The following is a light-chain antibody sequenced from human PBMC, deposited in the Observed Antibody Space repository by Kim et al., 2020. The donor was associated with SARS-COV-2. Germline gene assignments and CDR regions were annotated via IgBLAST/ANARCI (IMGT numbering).Light chain of an antibody. J-gene: IGLJ2*01. CDR3: QAWDSSTFYVV. CDR2: QDT. V-gene: IGLV3-1*01. Sequence: PGQQASITCSGDKLGDKYACLYQQKPGQSPVLGIYQDTKRPSGIPELFSGSNSGNTATLTISGTQAMDEADYYCQAWDSSTFYVVFGGGTQLTVL. CDR1: KLGDKY.